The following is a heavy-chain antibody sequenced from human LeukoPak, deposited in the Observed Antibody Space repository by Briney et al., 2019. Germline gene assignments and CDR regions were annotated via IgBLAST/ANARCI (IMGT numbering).Heavy chain of an antibody. CDR2: ISYDGSNK. CDR3: ARGWWSSSSPKGMDV. V-gene: IGHV3-30*04. D-gene: IGHD6-6*01. CDR1: GFTFSSYA. Sequence: GRSLRLSCAASGFTFSSYAMHWVRQAPGKGLEWVAVISYDGSNKYYADSVKGRFTISRDNSKNTLYLQMNSLRAEDTAVYYCARGWWSSSSPKGMDVWGQGTTVTVSS. J-gene: IGHJ6*02.